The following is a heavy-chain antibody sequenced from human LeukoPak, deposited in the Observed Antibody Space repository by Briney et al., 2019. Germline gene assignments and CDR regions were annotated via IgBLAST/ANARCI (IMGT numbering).Heavy chain of an antibody. CDR3: ARERAAAGPNYFDY. D-gene: IGHD6-13*01. V-gene: IGHV4-59*01. Sequence: SETLSLTCTVSGGSISSYYWSWIRQPPGKGLEWIGYIYYSGSTDYNPSLKSRVTISVDTSKNQFSLKLSSVTAADTAVYYCARERAAAGPNYFDYWGQGTLVTVSS. CDR2: IYYSGST. J-gene: IGHJ4*02. CDR1: GGSISSYY.